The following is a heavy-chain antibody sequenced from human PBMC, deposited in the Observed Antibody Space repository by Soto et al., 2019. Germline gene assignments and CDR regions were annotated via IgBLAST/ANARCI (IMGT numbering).Heavy chain of an antibody. D-gene: IGHD6-19*01. CDR2: IYYSGST. Sequence: PSETLSLTCTVSGGSISSYYWSWIRQPPGKGLEWIGYIYYSGSTNYNPSLKSRVTISVDTSKNQFSLKLSSVTAADTAVYYCARWAYSSGVVGWFDPWGQGTLVTVSS. CDR1: GGSISSYY. V-gene: IGHV4-59*01. J-gene: IGHJ5*02. CDR3: ARWAYSSGVVGWFDP.